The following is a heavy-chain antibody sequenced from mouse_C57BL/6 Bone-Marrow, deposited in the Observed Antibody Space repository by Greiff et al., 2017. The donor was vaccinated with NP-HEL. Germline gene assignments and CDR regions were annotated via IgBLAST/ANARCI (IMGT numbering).Heavy chain of an antibody. CDR2: INLSSGYT. V-gene: IGHV1-4*01. Sequence: QVQLKESGAELARPGASVKMSCKASGYTFTSYTMHWVKQRPGQGLEWIGYINLSSGYTKYKQKVKDKATLTADKSSCSAYMQLSSLTSVDSAVYYCARERANWDDWYFDVWGTGTTVTVSS. J-gene: IGHJ1*03. CDR1: GYTFTSYT. CDR3: ARERANWDDWYFDV. D-gene: IGHD4-1*01.